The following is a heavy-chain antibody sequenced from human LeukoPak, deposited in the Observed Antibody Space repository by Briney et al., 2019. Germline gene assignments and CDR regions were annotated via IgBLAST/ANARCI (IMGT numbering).Heavy chain of an antibody. V-gene: IGHV3-64*01. J-gene: IGHJ4*02. CDR1: GFIFSFYS. Sequence: PGGSVRLSCAPSGFIFSFYSMQWVRHAPGKGREYVSVSRTDGRATYYTNPVTGRFSISRDNSNNTVYLQMDSLRDDDTAVYYCAREQPAGSTDYWGQGTLVSVST. D-gene: IGHD1-14*01. CDR2: SRTDGRAT. CDR3: AREQPAGSTDY.